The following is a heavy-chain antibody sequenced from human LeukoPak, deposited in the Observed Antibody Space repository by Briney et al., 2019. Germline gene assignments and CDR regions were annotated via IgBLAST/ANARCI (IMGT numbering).Heavy chain of an antibody. J-gene: IGHJ6*03. Sequence: GRSLRLSCAASGFTFSSYWMSWVRQAPGKGREWVANIKQDGSEKYYVDSVKGRFTISRDNAKNSLYLQMNSLRAEDTAVYYCARDFSGYDYYYYYMDVWGKGTTVTVSS. CDR2: IKQDGSEK. CDR1: GFTFSSYW. D-gene: IGHD5-12*01. CDR3: ARDFSGYDYYYYYMDV. V-gene: IGHV3-7*01.